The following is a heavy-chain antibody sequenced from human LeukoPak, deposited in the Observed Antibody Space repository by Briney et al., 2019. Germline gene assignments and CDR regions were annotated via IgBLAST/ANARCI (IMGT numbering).Heavy chain of an antibody. CDR2: LYYSGRT. Sequence: SETLSLTCNVSGGSISSSVYYWGWIRQPPGKGLEWIGTLYYSGRTYYNPSLKSRVTMSVDTSKNQFSLKLSSVTAADTAVYYCARITHYYDSSGYYYFDNWGQGTLVTVSS. CDR3: ARITHYYDSSGYYYFDN. V-gene: IGHV4-39*01. CDR1: GGSISSSVYY. D-gene: IGHD3-22*01. J-gene: IGHJ4*02.